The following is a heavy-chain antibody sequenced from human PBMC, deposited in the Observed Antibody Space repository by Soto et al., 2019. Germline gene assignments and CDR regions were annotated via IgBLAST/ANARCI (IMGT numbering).Heavy chain of an antibody. Sequence: SVKVSCKASGFTFTSSTVQWVRQARGQRLEWIGWIVVGSNNTNYAQKFQERVTITRDMSTSTAYMELSSLRSEDTAVYYCAADPNYGGNFARGYFYYGMDVWGQGTTVTVSS. CDR3: AADPNYGGNFARGYFYYGMDV. J-gene: IGHJ6*02. CDR2: IVVGSNNT. V-gene: IGHV1-58*01. CDR1: GFTFTSST. D-gene: IGHD1-7*01.